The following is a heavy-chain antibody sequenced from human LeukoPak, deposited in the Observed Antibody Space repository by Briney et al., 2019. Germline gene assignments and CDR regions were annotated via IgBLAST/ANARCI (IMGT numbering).Heavy chain of an antibody. CDR2: IYTSGST. CDR3: ARHRNTYDSSGYAIDH. Sequence: SETLSLTCTVSGGSISSGSYYWSWIRQPAGKGLEWIGRIYTSGSTNYNPSLKSRVTISVDTSKNQFSLKLSSVTAADTAVYYCARHRNTYDSSGYAIDHWGQGTLVTVSS. CDR1: GGSISSGSYY. D-gene: IGHD3-22*01. V-gene: IGHV4-61*02. J-gene: IGHJ4*02.